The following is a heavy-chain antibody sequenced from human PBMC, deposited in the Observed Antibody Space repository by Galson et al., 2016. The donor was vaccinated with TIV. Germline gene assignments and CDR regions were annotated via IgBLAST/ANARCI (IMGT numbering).Heavy chain of an antibody. V-gene: IGHV4-31*03. Sequence: TLSLTCPVSGVSTSSGFSYWNWVRQSPGQGLEWIGYIHFTGRTYYNPSFQSRVSISVDTSKSQFSLNLRSVTAADTAVYFCARETYGDYDNYDAFDFWGRGTMVTVSS. CDR1: GVSTSSGFSY. CDR3: ARETYGDYDNYDAFDF. D-gene: IGHD4-17*01. J-gene: IGHJ3*01. CDR2: IHFTGRT.